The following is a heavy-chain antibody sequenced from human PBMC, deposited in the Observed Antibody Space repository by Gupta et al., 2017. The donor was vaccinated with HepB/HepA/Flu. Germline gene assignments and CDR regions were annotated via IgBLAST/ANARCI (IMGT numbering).Heavy chain of an antibody. J-gene: IGHJ4*02. Sequence: EVRLVESGGGVVRPGGSLRLPCAAYGFTFTDQGMNWVRDDPGKELELVSGINWNGGSISYADAGKSRFTISRHNAKNSLYLRINSLRDEEGDWYFCPRCPKRGTIGRDYLDSCAQGTL. CDR2: INWNGGSI. D-gene: IGHD3-16*01. V-gene: IGHV3-20*04. CDR3: PRCPKRGTIGRDYLDS. CDR1: GFTFTDQG.